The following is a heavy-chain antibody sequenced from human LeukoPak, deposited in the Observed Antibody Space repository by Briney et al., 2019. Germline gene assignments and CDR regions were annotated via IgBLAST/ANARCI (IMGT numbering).Heavy chain of an antibody. V-gene: IGHV1-2*02. CDR1: GFTFTGYY. J-gene: IGHJ4*02. Sequence: ASVKVSCKASGFTFTGYYMHWVRQAPGQGLEWMGWINLNNGGTNYAQKFQGRVTMTRDTSISTAYMELSRLRSDDTAVYYCARGGDTRDGYNSGDYWGQGTLVTVSS. CDR2: INLNNGGT. CDR3: ARGGDTRDGYNSGDY. D-gene: IGHD5-24*01.